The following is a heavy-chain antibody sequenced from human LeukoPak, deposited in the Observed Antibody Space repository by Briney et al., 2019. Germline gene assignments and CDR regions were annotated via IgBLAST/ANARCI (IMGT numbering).Heavy chain of an antibody. CDR3: ARDRSGSYLKY. J-gene: IGHJ4*02. V-gene: IGHV4-61*01. D-gene: IGHD1-26*01. CDR1: SGSVNSGTYY. CDR2: IDYSGST. Sequence: SETLSLTCTVSSGSVNSGTYYWTWIRQPPGKGLEWIGYIDYSGSTNYNPSLKSRVTISVDTSKNQFSLKLSSVTAADTAMYYCARDRSGSYLKYWGQGTLVTVPS.